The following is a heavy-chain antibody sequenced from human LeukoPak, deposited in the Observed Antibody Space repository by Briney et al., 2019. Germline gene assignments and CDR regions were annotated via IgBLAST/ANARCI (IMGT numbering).Heavy chain of an antibody. CDR1: GGSISSSSYY. D-gene: IGHD3-3*01. J-gene: IGHJ4*02. Sequence: SETLSLTCTVSGGSISSSSYYWGWIRQPPGKGLEWIGSIYYSGSTYYNPSLKSRATISVDTSKNQFSLKLSSVTAADTAVYYCARDDFWSGYQDYWGQGALVTVSS. V-gene: IGHV4-39*02. CDR2: IYYSGST. CDR3: ARDDFWSGYQDY.